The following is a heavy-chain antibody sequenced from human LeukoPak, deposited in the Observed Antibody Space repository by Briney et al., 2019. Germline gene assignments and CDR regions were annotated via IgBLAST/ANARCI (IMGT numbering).Heavy chain of an antibody. CDR1: GFTFSSYS. D-gene: IGHD3-10*01. Sequence: GGSLRLSCAASGFTFSSYSMNWVRQAPGKGLEWVSSISSSSSYIYYADSVKDRFTISRDNAKNSLYLQMNSLRAEDTAVYYCARVRKSYYYGSGSYYFDYWAREPWSPSPQ. J-gene: IGHJ4*02. CDR3: ARVRKSYYYGSGSYYFDY. V-gene: IGHV3-21*01. CDR2: ISSSSSYI.